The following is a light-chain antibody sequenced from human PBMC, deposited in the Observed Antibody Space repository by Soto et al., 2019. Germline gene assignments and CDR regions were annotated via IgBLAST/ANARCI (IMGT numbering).Light chain of an antibody. CDR3: QQSYRSPYT. Sequence: IQLTQSPSSLSASVGDRVTVTCRASQSINIYLNWYQQKPGQAPTLLIYAASTLQSGVPSRFSGGGSRTDFTLTISSLQTEDVATYYCQQSYRSPYTFGQGTKLEI. J-gene: IGKJ2*01. CDR2: AAS. V-gene: IGKV1-39*01. CDR1: QSINIY.